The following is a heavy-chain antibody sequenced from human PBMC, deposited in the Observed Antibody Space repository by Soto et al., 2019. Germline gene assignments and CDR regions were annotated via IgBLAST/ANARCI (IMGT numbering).Heavy chain of an antibody. CDR3: TRGIPRTSFDL. Sequence: LRLSCAASGFIFRSYSMAWVRQAPGKGLEWLSYITSSSAYIYYADSVRGRFTISRDNAQNSVYLHVNNLRAEDTAVYYCTRGIPRTSFDLWGQGTLVTVSS. J-gene: IGHJ4*02. D-gene: IGHD2-21*01. CDR2: ITSSSAYI. V-gene: IGHV3-21*06. CDR1: GFIFRSYS.